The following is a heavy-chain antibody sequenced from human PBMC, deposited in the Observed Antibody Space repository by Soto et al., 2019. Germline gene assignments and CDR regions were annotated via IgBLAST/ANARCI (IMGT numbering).Heavy chain of an antibody. CDR1: GGSVSSGSYY. V-gene: IGHV4-61*01. D-gene: IGHD3-3*01. CDR3: VRSNFWSGIGDY. CDR2: IYYSGST. J-gene: IGHJ4*02. Sequence: QVQLQESGPGLVKPSETLSLTCTVSGGSVSSGSYYWSWIRQPPGKGLEWIGYIYYSGSTNYNPSLKSRVTISVDTSKNQFSLKLSSVTAADTAVYYCVRSNFWSGIGDYWGQGTLVTVSS.